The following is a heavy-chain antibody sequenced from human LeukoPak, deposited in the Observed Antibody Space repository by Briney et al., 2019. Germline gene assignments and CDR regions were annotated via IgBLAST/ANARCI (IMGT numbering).Heavy chain of an antibody. V-gene: IGHV3-30*03. CDR1: GFPFNSFA. CDR2: ISYDGSKK. Sequence: GRSLRLSCEGSGFPFNSFAIHWVRQAPGRGLEWVTVISYDGSKKYYADSVRGRFSISRDNSKNTLYLQMNSLRAEDTAIYYCATAAYSSSWYGAFDIWGQGTMVTVSS. CDR3: ATAAYSSSWYGAFDI. D-gene: IGHD6-13*01. J-gene: IGHJ3*02.